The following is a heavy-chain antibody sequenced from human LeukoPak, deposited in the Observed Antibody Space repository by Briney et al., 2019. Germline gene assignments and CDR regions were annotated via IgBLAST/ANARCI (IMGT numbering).Heavy chain of an antibody. Sequence: PSETLSLTCAVYGGSFSGYYWSWIRQPPGKGLEWIGEINHSGSTNYNPSLKSRVTISVDTSKNQFSLKLSSMTAADTAVYYCARRVTGGGYMDVWGKGTTVTVS. CDR1: GGSFSGYY. J-gene: IGHJ6*03. CDR2: INHSGST. V-gene: IGHV4-34*01. D-gene: IGHD1-14*01. CDR3: ARRVTGGGYMDV.